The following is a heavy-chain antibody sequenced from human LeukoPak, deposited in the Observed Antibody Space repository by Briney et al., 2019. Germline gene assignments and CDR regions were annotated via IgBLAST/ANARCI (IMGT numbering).Heavy chain of an antibody. V-gene: IGHV3-30*03. Sequence: GGSLRLSCAASGFTFSSYGMHWVRQAPGKGLEWVAVISYDGSNKYYADSVKGRFTISRDNSKDTMYLQMNSLRVEDTAVYYCVCPTGKDRRYWGQGTLVTVSS. D-gene: IGHD5-24*01. CDR1: GFTFSSYG. J-gene: IGHJ4*02. CDR3: VCPTGKDRRY. CDR2: ISYDGSNK.